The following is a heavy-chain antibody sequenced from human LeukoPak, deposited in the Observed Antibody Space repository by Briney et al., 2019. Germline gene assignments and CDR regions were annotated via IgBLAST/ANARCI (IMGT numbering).Heavy chain of an antibody. J-gene: IGHJ4*02. Sequence: GGSLRLSCVASGVSVSDSFISWVRQTPGKGLEWVSVLYKDGRTFYADSVKGRFTISRDDSRNTLYLQMNSLRAEDTAVYYCAKDQNYYDSSGYCDYWGQGTLVTVSS. CDR1: GVSVSDSF. V-gene: IGHV3-53*01. CDR2: LYKDGRT. D-gene: IGHD3-22*01. CDR3: AKDQNYYDSSGYCDY.